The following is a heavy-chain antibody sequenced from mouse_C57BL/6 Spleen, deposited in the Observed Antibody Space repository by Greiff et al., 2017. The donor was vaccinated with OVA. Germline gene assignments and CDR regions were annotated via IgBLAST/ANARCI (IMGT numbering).Heavy chain of an antibody. CDR1: GYTFTSYW. CDR3: AREGLRRWFAY. Sequence: QVQLQQPGAELVRPGTSVKLSCKASGYTFTSYWMHWVKQRPGQGLEWIGVIDPSDSYTNNNQKFKGKATLTVDTSSSTAYMQLSSLTSEDSAVYYCAREGLRRWFAYWGQGTLVTVSA. J-gene: IGHJ3*01. CDR2: IDPSDSYT. V-gene: IGHV1-59*01. D-gene: IGHD2-4*01.